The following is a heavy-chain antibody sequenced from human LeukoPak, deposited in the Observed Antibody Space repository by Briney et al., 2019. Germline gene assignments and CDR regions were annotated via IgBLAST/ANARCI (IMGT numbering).Heavy chain of an antibody. V-gene: IGHV4-34*01. Sequence: SETLSLTCAVYGGSFSGYYWSWIRQPPGKGLEWIGEINHSGSTNYNPSLKSRVTISVDTSKNQFSLKLSSVTAADTAVYYCARHYSSSWYYWFDPWGQGTLVTVSS. CDR1: GGSFSGYY. CDR3: ARHYSSSWYYWFDP. CDR2: INHSGST. J-gene: IGHJ5*02. D-gene: IGHD6-13*01.